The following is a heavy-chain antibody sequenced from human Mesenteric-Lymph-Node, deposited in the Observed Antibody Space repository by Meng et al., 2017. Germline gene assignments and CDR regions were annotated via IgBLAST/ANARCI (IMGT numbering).Heavy chain of an antibody. Sequence: VELGRSGAGVKQPGASVKVPAKASGYTFTAFYIHWVRQAPGQGLEWMGRINPNDGYTNYAQRFQGRVTMSRDTSITTAYMELSRLRSDDTAVYYCARAYLVGSSGWYLPSRPWGQGTLVTVSS. CDR2: INPNDGYT. CDR3: ARAYLVGSSGWYLPSRP. CDR1: GYTFTAFY. J-gene: IGHJ5*02. D-gene: IGHD6-19*01. V-gene: IGHV1-2*06.